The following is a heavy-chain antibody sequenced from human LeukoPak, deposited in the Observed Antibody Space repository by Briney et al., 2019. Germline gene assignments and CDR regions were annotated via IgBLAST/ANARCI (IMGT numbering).Heavy chain of an antibody. CDR3: AVTGSYTTTLHF. CDR1: SGSINSGNFY. CDR2: IYYSGGT. Sequence: SQTLSLTCTMSSGSINSGNFYWTWIRQNPGKGLEWIGYIYYSGGTYYNPSLRSRLSMSLDTSRNQFSLRLSSVTAADTAVYYCAVTGSYTTTLHFWGQGTLVTVSS. D-gene: IGHD2-2*02. J-gene: IGHJ1*01. V-gene: IGHV4-31*03.